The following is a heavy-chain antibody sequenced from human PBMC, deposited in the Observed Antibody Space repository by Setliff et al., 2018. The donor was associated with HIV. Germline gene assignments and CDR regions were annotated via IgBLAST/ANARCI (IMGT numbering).Heavy chain of an antibody. CDR3: ARRRFGESPNWFDP. CDR2: IYYSGST. CDR1: GGSISSSSYY. V-gene: IGHV4-39*01. D-gene: IGHD3-10*01. J-gene: IGHJ5*02. Sequence: SSETLSLTCTVSGGSISSSSYYWGWIRQPPGKGLEWIGSIYYSGSTYYNPSLKSRVTISVDTSKNQFSLKLSSVTAADTAVYYCARRRFGESPNWFDPWGQGTLVTVSS.